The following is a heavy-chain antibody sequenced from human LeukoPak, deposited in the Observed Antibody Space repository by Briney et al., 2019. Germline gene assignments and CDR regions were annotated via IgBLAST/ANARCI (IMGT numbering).Heavy chain of an antibody. V-gene: IGHV1-69*06. CDR2: IIPIFGTA. J-gene: IGHJ4*02. CDR3: ARDLGSGSGRQD. CDR1: GGTFSSYA. D-gene: IGHD3-10*01. Sequence: SVKVSCKASGGTFSSYAISWVRQAPGQGLEWMGGIIPIFGTANYAQKFQGRVTITADKSTSTAYMELSSLRSEDTAVYYCARDLGSGSGRQDWGQGTLVTVSS.